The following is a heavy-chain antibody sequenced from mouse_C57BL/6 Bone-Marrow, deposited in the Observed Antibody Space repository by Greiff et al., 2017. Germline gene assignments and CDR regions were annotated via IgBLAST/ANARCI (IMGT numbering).Heavy chain of an antibody. CDR1: GYTFTSYG. V-gene: IGHV1-81*01. D-gene: IGHD2-4*01. J-gene: IGHJ4*01. Sequence: QVQLQQSGAELARPGASVKLSCKASGYTFTSYGISWVKQRTGQGLEWIGEIYPRSGNTYYNEKFKGKATLSVDKSSRTAYMELSSLTSEDSAVYYCARSYDYDDYTRDYWGQGTSVTVSS. CDR2: IYPRSGNT. CDR3: ARSYDYDDYTRDY.